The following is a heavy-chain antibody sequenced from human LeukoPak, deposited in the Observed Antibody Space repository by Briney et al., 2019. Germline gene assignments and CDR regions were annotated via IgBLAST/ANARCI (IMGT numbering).Heavy chain of an antibody. CDR2: INHSGST. CDR3: ARSLYQLPIDY. V-gene: IGHV4-34*01. J-gene: IGHJ4*02. Sequence: SSETLSLTCAVYGGSFSGYYWSWIRQPPGKGLEWIGEINHSGSTNYNPSLKSRVTISVDTSKNQFSLKLSSVTAAGTAVYYCARSLYQLPIDYWGQGTLVTVSS. CDR1: GGSFSGYY. D-gene: IGHD2-2*01.